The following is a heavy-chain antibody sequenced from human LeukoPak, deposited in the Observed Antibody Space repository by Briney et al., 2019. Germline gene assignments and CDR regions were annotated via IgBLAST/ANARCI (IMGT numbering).Heavy chain of an antibody. J-gene: IGHJ4*02. CDR2: ISSSSSTI. V-gene: IGHV3-48*01. CDR3: ARTYYDFWSGYYSHEGNPFDY. CDR1: GFIFSTYT. Sequence: GGSLRLSCAAFGFIFSTYTMNWVRQAPGKGLEWVSDISSSSSTIYYADSVKGRFTISRDNAKNSLYLEMNSLRAEDTAVYYCARTYYDFWSGYYSHEGNPFDYWGQGTLVTVSS. D-gene: IGHD3-3*01.